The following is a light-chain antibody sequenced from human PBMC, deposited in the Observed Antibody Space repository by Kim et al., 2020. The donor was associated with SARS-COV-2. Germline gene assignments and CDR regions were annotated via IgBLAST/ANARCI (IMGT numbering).Light chain of an antibody. CDR3: AAWDDSLNGPV. Sequence: QSVVTQPPSASGTPGQRVTISCSGSSSNIGSNAVNWYQLLPGKAPKLVIYTSNQRPSGVPDRFSGSKSGTSASLAISGLQSEDEADYYCAAWDDSLNGPVFGGGTKLTVL. CDR2: TSN. CDR1: SSNIGSNA. V-gene: IGLV1-44*01. J-gene: IGLJ2*01.